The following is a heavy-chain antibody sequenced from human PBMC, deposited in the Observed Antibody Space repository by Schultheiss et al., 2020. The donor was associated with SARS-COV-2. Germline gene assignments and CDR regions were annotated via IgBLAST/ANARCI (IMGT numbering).Heavy chain of an antibody. CDR3: VTGGFGELHIDY. J-gene: IGHJ4*02. V-gene: IGHV1-24*01. Sequence: ASVKVSCKVSGYTLTELSMHWVRQAPGQGLEWMGWISAYNGNTNYAQKFQGRVTITADESTSTAYMELSSLRSEDTAVYYCVTGGFGELHIDYWGQGTLVTVSS. CDR1: GYTLTELS. D-gene: IGHD3-10*01. CDR2: ISAYNGNT.